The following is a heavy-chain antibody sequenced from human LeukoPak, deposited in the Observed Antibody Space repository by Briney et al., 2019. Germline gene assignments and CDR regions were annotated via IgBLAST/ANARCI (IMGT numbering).Heavy chain of an antibody. CDR1: GESFSDFSGYY. Sequence: PSETLSLTCAVSGESFSDFSGYYWSWIRQTPGRGLEWIAEINHSGGTKFNPALESRLTISLDETRNQFSLNLRSVTAADTAVYYCARHPGRITVVRGASLDYWGQGTLVTVSS. J-gene: IGHJ4*02. CDR3: ARHPGRITVVRGASLDY. V-gene: IGHV4-34*01. D-gene: IGHD3-10*01. CDR2: INHSGGT.